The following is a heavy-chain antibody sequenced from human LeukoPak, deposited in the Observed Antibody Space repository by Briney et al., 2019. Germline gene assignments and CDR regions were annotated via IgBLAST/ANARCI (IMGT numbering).Heavy chain of an antibody. CDR3: ARTRSRLGYFDY. Sequence: PSETLSLTCTVSGYSISSNYYWGWIRQPPGKGLEWIGSIYHSGSTYYNPSLKSRVTISVDMSKNQFSLKLSSLTAADTAVYYCARTRSRLGYFDYWGQGTLVTVSS. J-gene: IGHJ4*02. V-gene: IGHV4-38-2*02. CDR1: GYSISSNYY. CDR2: IYHSGST. D-gene: IGHD6-6*01.